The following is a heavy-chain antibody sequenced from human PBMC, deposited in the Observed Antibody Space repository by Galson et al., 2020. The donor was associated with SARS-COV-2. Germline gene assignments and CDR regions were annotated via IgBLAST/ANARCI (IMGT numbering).Heavy chain of an antibody. Sequence: GESLKISCAASGFTFSSYWMSWVRQAPGKGLEWVANIKQDGSEKYYVDSVKGRFTISRDNAKNSLYLQMNSLRAEDTAVYYCARDVLSGYSSGWLGGMDVWGQGTTVTVSS. J-gene: IGHJ6*02. CDR3: ARDVLSGYSSGWLGGMDV. D-gene: IGHD6-19*01. V-gene: IGHV3-7*05. CDR1: GFTFSSYW. CDR2: IKQDGSEK.